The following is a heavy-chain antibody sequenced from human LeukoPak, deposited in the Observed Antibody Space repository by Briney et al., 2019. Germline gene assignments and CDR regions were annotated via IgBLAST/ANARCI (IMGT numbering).Heavy chain of an antibody. V-gene: IGHV3-7*01. J-gene: IGHJ4*02. Sequence: GGSLRLSCAASGFTFSTYWMSWVRQAPGKGLEWVASVKQDGSETYYVDSVKGRFTISRDNAKNSLYLQMNSLRAEDTAVYYCARDRATYWDQGTLVTVSS. CDR1: GFTFSTYW. CDR2: VKQDGSET. CDR3: ARDRATY.